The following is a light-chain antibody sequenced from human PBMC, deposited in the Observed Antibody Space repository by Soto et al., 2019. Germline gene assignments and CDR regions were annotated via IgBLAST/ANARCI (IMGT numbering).Light chain of an antibody. Sequence: TQSPSSLSASVGDRVTITCRASQSISRYLNWYQQKPGQAPRLLIYDASNRATGIPARFSGSGSGTDFTLTISSLEPEDFAVYYCQQRSNWPLTFGGGTKVEIK. J-gene: IGKJ4*01. V-gene: IGKV3-11*01. CDR3: QQRSNWPLT. CDR1: QSISRY. CDR2: DAS.